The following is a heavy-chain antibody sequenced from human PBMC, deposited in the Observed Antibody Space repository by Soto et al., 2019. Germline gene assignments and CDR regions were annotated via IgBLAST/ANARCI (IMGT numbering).Heavy chain of an antibody. J-gene: IGHJ4*02. CDR2: IDHSGST. D-gene: IGHD3-10*01. Sequence: XXTLSLPFTVSGDSIINGEYYWTFVRQPPGKGLEWIGEIDHSGSTNYNPSLKSRVTISVDKSKNQFSLKLTSVTAADTAIYYCARHGSGLKYYFDYWGQGTLVTVSS. V-gene: IGHV4-4*02. CDR3: ARHGSGLKYYFDY. CDR1: GDSIINGEYY.